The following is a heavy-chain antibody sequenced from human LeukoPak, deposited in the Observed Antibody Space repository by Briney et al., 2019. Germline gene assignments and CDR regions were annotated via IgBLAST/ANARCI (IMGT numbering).Heavy chain of an antibody. V-gene: IGHV1-18*01. CDR3: ARGGGYDYGYYFDY. CDR1: GYTFTSYD. J-gene: IGHJ4*02. CDR2: ISAYNGNT. D-gene: IGHD5-12*01. Sequence: ASVKVSCKASGYTFTSYDINWVRQATGQGLEWMGWISAYNGNTNYAQKLQGRVTMTTDTSTSTAYMELRSLRSDDTAVYYCARGGGYDYGYYFDYWGQGTLVTVSS.